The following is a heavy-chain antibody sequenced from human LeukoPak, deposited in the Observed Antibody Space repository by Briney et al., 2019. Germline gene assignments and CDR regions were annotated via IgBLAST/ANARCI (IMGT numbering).Heavy chain of an antibody. D-gene: IGHD2-2*02. V-gene: IGHV3-15*01. CDR2: LKSEADGGTP. CDR3: TTGSYLSPFYDY. CDR1: GFSLSMAW. Sequence: GGSLRLLCSASGFSLSMAWMTWVRQAPGKGPVWVGRLKSEADGGTPDYHAPVKDRFTISRDDSRNALFLGMSSLKVGDSAVNYSTTGSYLSPFYDYWGQGTLVTVSS. J-gene: IGHJ4*02.